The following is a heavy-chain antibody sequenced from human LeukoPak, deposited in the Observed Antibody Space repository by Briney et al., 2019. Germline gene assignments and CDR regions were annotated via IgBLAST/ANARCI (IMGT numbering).Heavy chain of an antibody. CDR3: AKEGGSRSSGRWSFDY. CDR1: GFTFSSYG. V-gene: IGHV3-30*18. J-gene: IGHJ4*02. D-gene: IGHD3-16*01. Sequence: PGGSLRLSCAASGFTFSSYGMHWVRHAPGKGLEWVAVISYDGSNKYYADSVKGRFTISRDNSKNTLYLQMNSLRAEDTAVYYCAKEGGSRSSGRWSFDYWGQGTLVTVSS. CDR2: ISYDGSNK.